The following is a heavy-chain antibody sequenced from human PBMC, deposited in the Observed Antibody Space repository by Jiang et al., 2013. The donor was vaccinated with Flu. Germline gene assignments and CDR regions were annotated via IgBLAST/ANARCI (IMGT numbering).Heavy chain of an antibody. CDR3: ARRRPYDSSGYAFDY. CDR1: GTFSSYA. CDR2: IIPILGIA. V-gene: IGHV1-69*10. D-gene: IGHD3-22*01. J-gene: IGHJ4*02. Sequence: GTFSSYAISWVRQAPGQGLEWMGGIIPILGIANYAQKFQGRVTITADKSTSTAYMELSSLRSEDTAVYYCARRRPYDSSGYAFDYWGQGTLVTVSS.